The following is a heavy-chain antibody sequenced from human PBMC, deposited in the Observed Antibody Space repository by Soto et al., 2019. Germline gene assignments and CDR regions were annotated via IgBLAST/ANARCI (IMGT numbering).Heavy chain of an antibody. CDR2: INHSGST. V-gene: IGHV4-34*01. Sequence: SETLSLTCAVYGGSFSGYYWSWIRQPPGKGLEWIGEINHSGSTNYNPSLKSRVTISVDTSKNQFSLKLSSVTAADTAVYYCARGRDYWGQGTLVTVSS. CDR1: GGSFSGYY. J-gene: IGHJ4*02. CDR3: ARGRDY.